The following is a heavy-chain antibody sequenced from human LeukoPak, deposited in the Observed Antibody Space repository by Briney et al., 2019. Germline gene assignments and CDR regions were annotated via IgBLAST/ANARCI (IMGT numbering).Heavy chain of an antibody. Sequence: PSETLSLTCTVSGGSISCSSYYWGRIRQPPGKGLEWIGSIYYSGSTYYNSSLKSRVIISVDTSKNQRSLKLTSVTAADTAVYYCAKEVVGPWGQGTLVTVSS. J-gene: IGHJ5*02. CDR1: GGSISCSSYY. D-gene: IGHD1-26*01. CDR2: IYYSGST. V-gene: IGHV4-39*07. CDR3: AKEVVGP.